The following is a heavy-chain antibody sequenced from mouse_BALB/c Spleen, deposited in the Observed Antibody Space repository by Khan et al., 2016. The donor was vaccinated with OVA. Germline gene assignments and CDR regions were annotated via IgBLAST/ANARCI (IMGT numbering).Heavy chain of an antibody. CDR2: ISDGGSYT. Sequence: EVELVESGGGLVKPGGSLKLSCAAAGFTFSDYYMYWVRQTPEKRLEWVATISDGGSYTYYPDSVKGRFTISRDNAKNNLYLQMSSLKSEDTAIYYCRRGGYGVFGYWGQGTLVTVSA. D-gene: IGHD2-14*01. CDR1: GFTFSDYY. J-gene: IGHJ3*01. V-gene: IGHV5-4*02. CDR3: RRGGYGVFGY.